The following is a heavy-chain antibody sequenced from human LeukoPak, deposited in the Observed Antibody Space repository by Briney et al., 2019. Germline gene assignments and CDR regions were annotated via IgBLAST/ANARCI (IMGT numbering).Heavy chain of an antibody. J-gene: IGHJ4*02. CDR1: GASITSYY. D-gene: IGHD3-22*01. V-gene: IGHV4-59*01. Sequence: SETLSLTCTVSGASITSYYWSWIRQPPGKGLEWIGYIYYSGSTNYNPSLKSRVTISVDTSKNQFSLKLSSVTAADTAVYYCARANYYDSSGYLYYFDYWGQGTLVTVSS. CDR3: ARANYYDSSGYLYYFDY. CDR2: IYYSGST.